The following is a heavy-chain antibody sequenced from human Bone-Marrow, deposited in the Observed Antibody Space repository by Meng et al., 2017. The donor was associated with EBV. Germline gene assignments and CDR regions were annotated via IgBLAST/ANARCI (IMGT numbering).Heavy chain of an antibody. CDR3: ARVVARSYFDY. Sequence: LPLQASGSGLVKPSQTRSLTCAVSGGYISSGGYSWSWIRQPPGKGLEWIGYIYHSGSTYYNPSLKSRVTISVDRSKNQFSLKLSSVTAADTAVYYCARVVARSYFDYWGQGTLVTVSS. J-gene: IGHJ4*02. V-gene: IGHV4-30-2*01. CDR1: GGYISSGGYS. CDR2: IYHSGST.